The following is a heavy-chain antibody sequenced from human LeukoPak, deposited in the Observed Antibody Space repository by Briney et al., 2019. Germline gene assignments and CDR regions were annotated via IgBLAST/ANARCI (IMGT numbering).Heavy chain of an antibody. CDR3: AREKEYYDILTGYYPGYYYYGMDV. CDR2: ISSSSSTI. D-gene: IGHD3-9*01. V-gene: IGHV3-48*02. CDR1: GFTFSSYE. J-gene: IGHJ6*02. Sequence: GGSLRLSCAASGFTFSSYEMNWVRQAPGKGLEWVSYISSSSSTIYYADSVKGRFTISRDNAKNSLYLQMNSLRDEDTAVYYCAREKEYYDILTGYYPGYYYYGMDVWGQGTTVTVSS.